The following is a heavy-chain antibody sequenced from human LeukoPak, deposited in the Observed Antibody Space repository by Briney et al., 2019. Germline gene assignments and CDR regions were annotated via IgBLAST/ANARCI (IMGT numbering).Heavy chain of an antibody. CDR2: INHSGST. D-gene: IGHD6-19*01. Sequence: PSETLSLTCAVYGGSFSGYYWSWIRQPPGKGLEWIGEINHSGSTNYNPSLKSRVTISVDTSKNQFSLKLSSVTAADTAVYYCARESAVAGNAEMFDYWGQGTLVTVSS. V-gene: IGHV4-34*01. CDR3: ARESAVAGNAEMFDY. CDR1: GGSFSGYY. J-gene: IGHJ4*02.